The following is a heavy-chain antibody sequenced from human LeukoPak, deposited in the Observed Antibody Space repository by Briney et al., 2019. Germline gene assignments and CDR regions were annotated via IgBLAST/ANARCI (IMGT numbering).Heavy chain of an antibody. CDR3: TRDRPMRYSSSWYYFDY. Sequence: GGTLRLSCTASGFTFGDYAMSCFRQAPGKGLAWVGFIRSKAYGGTTEYAASVKGRFNISRDDSKSIAYLQMNSLKTEDTAVYYCTRDRPMRYSSSWYYFDYWGQGTLVTVSS. V-gene: IGHV3-49*03. J-gene: IGHJ4*02. CDR1: GFTFGDYA. D-gene: IGHD6-13*01. CDR2: IRSKAYGGTT.